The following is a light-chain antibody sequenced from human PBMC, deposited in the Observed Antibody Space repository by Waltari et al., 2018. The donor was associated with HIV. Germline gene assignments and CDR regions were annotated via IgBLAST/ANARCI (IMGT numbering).Light chain of an antibody. V-gene: IGLV2-14*03. CDR2: DVS. Sequence: QSALPQPASVSGSPGQSLTISCPGSSTDVGGYNYVSWYQQHPGKAPRLMIYDVSTRPSGVSDRFSGSKSGDTASLTISGLQPEDEADYYCESYTSTSVWVFGGGTRLTVL. CDR3: ESYTSTSVWV. J-gene: IGLJ3*02. CDR1: STDVGGYNY.